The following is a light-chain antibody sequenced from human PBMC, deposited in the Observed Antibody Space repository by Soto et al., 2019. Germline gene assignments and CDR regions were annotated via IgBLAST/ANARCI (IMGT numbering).Light chain of an antibody. J-gene: IGKJ1*01. CDR3: HQYNKWPWT. V-gene: IGKV3D-20*02. CDR2: DAS. CDR1: QTVRNNY. Sequence: EFVLTQSPGTLSLSPGERATLSCRASQTVRNNYLAWYQQKHGQAPRLLIYDASSRATGIPDRFSGGGSGTDLTITISRLEPEDFELYYCHQYNKWPWTFGQGTKVDI.